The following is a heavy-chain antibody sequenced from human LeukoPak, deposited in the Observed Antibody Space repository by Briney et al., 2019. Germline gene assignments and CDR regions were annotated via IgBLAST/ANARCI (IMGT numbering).Heavy chain of an antibody. CDR2: IKQDGSEK. CDR3: ARDKIQLWLYFDY. Sequence: GGSLRLSCAASGFTFSSYWMSWVRQAPGKGLEWVANIKQDGSEKYYVDSVKGRFTISRDNAKNSLYLQMNSLRAEDTAVYYCARDKIQLWLYFDYWGQGTLVTVSS. V-gene: IGHV3-7*01. CDR1: GFTFSSYW. D-gene: IGHD5-18*01. J-gene: IGHJ4*02.